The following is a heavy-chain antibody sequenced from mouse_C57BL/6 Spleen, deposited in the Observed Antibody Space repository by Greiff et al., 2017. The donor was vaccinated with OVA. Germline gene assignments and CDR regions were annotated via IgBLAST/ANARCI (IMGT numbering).Heavy chain of an antibody. D-gene: IGHD1-1*01. V-gene: IGHV1-39*01. Sequence: EVQLQQSGPELVKPGASVKISCKASGYSFTDYNMNWVKQSNGKSLEWIGVINPNYGTTSYNQKFKGKATLTVDQSSSTAYMQLNSLTSEDSAVYYCARSDYYGSSYDRYFDVCGTGTTVTISS. CDR1: GYSFTDYN. CDR2: INPNYGTT. J-gene: IGHJ1*02. CDR3: ARSDYYGSSYDRYFDV.